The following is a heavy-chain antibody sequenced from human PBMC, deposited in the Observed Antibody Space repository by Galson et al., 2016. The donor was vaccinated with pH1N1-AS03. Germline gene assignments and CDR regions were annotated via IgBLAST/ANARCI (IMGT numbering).Heavy chain of an antibody. D-gene: IGHD5-12*01. J-gene: IGHJ4*02. CDR3: AHSVGYTYLYYFDS. Sequence: PALVKPTQTLTLTCALSGFSLKNSGVGVDWIRQPPGKALEWLGHIYWHDDPRYNPSLKNRLTITKDVSKNQVVLTLTEINSTDTATYYCAHSVGYTYLYYFDSWGQGTLVTVSS. V-gene: IGHV2-5*01. CDR2: IYWHDDP. CDR1: GFSLKNSGVG.